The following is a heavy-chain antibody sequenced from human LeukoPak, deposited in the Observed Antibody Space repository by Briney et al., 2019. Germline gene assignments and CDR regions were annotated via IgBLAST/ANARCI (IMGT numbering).Heavy chain of an antibody. Sequence: SETLSLTCTVSGGSISSYYWSWIRQPPGKGLEWIGYIYYSGSTNYNPSLKSRVTISVDTSKNQFSLKLSSVTAADTAVYYCARPGCSGSYDAFDIWGQGTMVTVSS. CDR2: IYYSGST. J-gene: IGHJ3*02. CDR3: ARPGCSGSYDAFDI. V-gene: IGHV4-59*01. CDR1: GGSISSYY. D-gene: IGHD1-26*01.